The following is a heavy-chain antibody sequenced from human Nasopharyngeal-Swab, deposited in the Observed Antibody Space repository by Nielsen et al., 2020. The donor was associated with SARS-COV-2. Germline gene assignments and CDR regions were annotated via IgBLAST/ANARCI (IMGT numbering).Heavy chain of an antibody. CDR1: GFTFSSYS. Sequence: GESLKISCAASGFTFSSYSMNWVRQAPGKGLEWVSSISSSSSYIYYADSVKGRFTISRDNAKNSLYLQMNGLRAEDTAVYYCARGGWEGIAAADTRVYWGQGTLVTVSS. CDR2: ISSSSSYI. J-gene: IGHJ4*02. CDR3: ARGGWEGIAAADTRVY. D-gene: IGHD6-13*01. V-gene: IGHV3-21*01.